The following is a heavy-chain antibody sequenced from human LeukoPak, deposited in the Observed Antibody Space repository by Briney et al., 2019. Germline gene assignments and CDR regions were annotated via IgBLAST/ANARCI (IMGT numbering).Heavy chain of an antibody. D-gene: IGHD6-19*01. Sequence: GESLRLSCAASGFTFSSYWMTWIRQAPEKGLEWVANIKRDGSEKHYVDSVKGRFTISRDNAKNSLYLQMNSLRAADTAVYYCAKDTVNSGSSYWGQGTLVTVSS. J-gene: IGHJ4*02. V-gene: IGHV3-7*03. CDR3: AKDTVNSGSSY. CDR1: GFTFSSYW. CDR2: IKRDGSEK.